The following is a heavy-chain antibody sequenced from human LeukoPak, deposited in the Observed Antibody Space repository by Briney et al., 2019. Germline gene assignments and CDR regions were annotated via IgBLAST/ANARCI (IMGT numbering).Heavy chain of an antibody. D-gene: IGHD1-1*01. CDR2: IDPNSAGT. V-gene: IGHV1-2*02. Sequence: ASVKVSCTASGYTFTDYFMHWLRQTPGQGLEWVGWIDPNSAGTLYSQKFQGRVSMTRDMSINTIYMELSSLRSDDTAVYYCAKEVGHNGRFDYWGQGTLVTVSP. J-gene: IGHJ4*02. CDR1: GYTFTDYF. CDR3: AKEVGHNGRFDY.